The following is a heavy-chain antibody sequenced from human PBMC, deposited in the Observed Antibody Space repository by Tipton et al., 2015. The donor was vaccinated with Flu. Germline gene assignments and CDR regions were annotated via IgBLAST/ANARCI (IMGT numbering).Heavy chain of an antibody. CDR3: ARRDYSNYVSDPRNWFDP. D-gene: IGHD4-11*01. CDR2: IYHRGNT. J-gene: IGHJ5*02. V-gene: IGHV4-34*01. CDR1: GESFSGYF. Sequence: TLSLTCAVYGESFSGYFWSWIRQAPGKGLEWIGNIYHRGNTYHNPSLKSRVTISVDTSKNQFSLKLSSVTAADTAVYYCARRDYSNYVSDPRNWFDPWGQGTLVTVSS.